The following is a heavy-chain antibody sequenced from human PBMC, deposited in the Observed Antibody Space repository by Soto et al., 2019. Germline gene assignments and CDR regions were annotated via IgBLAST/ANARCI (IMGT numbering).Heavy chain of an antibody. CDR3: VSQRTSVLTQAYFDY. CDR2: VYYRGRS. CDR1: VGSFSNSNYY. V-gene: IGHV4-39*01. J-gene: IGHJ4*02. D-gene: IGHD2-8*01. Sequence: SLTCTVSVGSFSNSNYYWGWIRQSPGKGLEWIGSVYYRGRSYSKSSVKSRVTISVDTSKNQFSLNLNSVTASDTAVYFCVSQRTSVLTQAYFDYWGPGALVTVS.